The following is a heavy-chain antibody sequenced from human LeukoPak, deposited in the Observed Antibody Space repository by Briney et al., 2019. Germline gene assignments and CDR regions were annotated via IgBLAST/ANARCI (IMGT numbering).Heavy chain of an antibody. CDR2: ISSSSSYI. CDR1: RFTFSNYG. CDR3: ARDPGPTYYYGSGSYYFHY. V-gene: IGHV3-21*01. D-gene: IGHD3-10*01. Sequence: GGSLRLSCAASRFTFSNYGMNWVRQAPGKGLEWVSSISSSSSYIYYADSVKGRFTISRDNAKNSLYLQMNSLRAEDTAVYYCARDPGPTYYYGSGSYYFHYWGQGTLVTVSS. J-gene: IGHJ4*02.